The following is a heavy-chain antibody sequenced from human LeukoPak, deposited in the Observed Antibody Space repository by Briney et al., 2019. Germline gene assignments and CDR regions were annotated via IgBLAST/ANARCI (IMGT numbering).Heavy chain of an antibody. D-gene: IGHD2-21*02. CDR1: GSTFTSCW. J-gene: IGHJ1*01. CDR2: IEVSDSYT. V-gene: IGHV5-10-1*01. CDR3: ARRGWGDSAEYFQH. Sequence: PGASLPISRQGSGSTFTSCWISGARLLTGKGLGWMWRIEVSDSYTNYRPSFHGHVTISADKSISTAYLQWSRLKASDTAMYYCARRGWGDSAEYFQHWGQGTLVTVSS.